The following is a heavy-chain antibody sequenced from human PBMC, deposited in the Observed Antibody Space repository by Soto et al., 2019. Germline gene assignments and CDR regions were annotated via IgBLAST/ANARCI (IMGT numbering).Heavy chain of an antibody. CDR2: IIPIFGTA. CDR1: GGTFSSYA. J-gene: IGHJ4*02. Sequence: SVKVSCKASGGTFSSYAISWVRQAPGQGLEWMGGIIPIFGTANYAQKFQGRVTITADESTSTAYMELSSLRSEDTAVYYCAGSLVGAKGNFDYWGQGTLVTVSS. D-gene: IGHD1-26*01. V-gene: IGHV1-69*13. CDR3: AGSLVGAKGNFDY.